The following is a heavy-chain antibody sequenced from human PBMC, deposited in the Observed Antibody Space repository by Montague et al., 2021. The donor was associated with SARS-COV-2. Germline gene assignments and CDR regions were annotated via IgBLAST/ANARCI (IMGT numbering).Heavy chain of an antibody. D-gene: IGHD2-2*01. V-gene: IGHV6-1*01. J-gene: IGHJ4*02. Sequence: CAISGDSVASNIATWNWIRQSPSSGLELLGMTYYRSKWYNGYAESVKSRITIDPDTSKHQFSLQLNSVTPEDTAVYYCARIPVGSKYYFDFWGQGTLVTVSS. CDR2: TYYRSKWYN. CDR1: GDSVASNIAT. CDR3: ARIPVGSKYYFDF.